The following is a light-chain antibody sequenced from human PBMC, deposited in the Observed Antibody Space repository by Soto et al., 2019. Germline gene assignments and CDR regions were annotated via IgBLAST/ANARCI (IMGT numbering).Light chain of an antibody. CDR3: AAWDDSLNGHV. CDR1: SSNIGTSS. J-gene: IGLJ1*01. V-gene: IGLV1-44*01. CDR2: TTN. Sequence: QSVLTQPHSASGTPGQRVTISCSGSSSNIGTSSVHWFQQLPGTAPKLLISTTNQRPSGVPERFSRSKSGTSASLAISGLQSEDEADYYCAAWDDSLNGHVFGTGTKLTVL.